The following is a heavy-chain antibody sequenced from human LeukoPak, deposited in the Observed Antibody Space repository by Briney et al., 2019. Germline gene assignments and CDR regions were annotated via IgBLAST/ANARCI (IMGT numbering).Heavy chain of an antibody. Sequence: GASVKVSCKASGYTLTRYYIHWVRQAPGQGLEWMGIINPSGGSTTYAQKFQGRVTMTRDTSTSTVYMELSSLRSEDTAVYYCARVARYYDFWSGYPQGVGWFDPWGQGTLVTVSS. CDR3: ARVARYYDFWSGYPQGVGWFDP. V-gene: IGHV1-46*01. CDR1: GYTLTRYY. CDR2: INPSGGST. D-gene: IGHD3-3*01. J-gene: IGHJ5*02.